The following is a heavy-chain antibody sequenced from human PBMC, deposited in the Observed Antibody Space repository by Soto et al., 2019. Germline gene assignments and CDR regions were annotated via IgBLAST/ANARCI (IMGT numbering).Heavy chain of an antibody. J-gene: IGHJ2*01. CDR3: AQTLGLAVAGPGRFDL. CDR1: GGTFSRYA. Sequence: QVQLVQSGAEVKKYGSSVKVSCKASGGTFSRYAISWVRQAPRQGLEWMGGITHMFGTANYAQKFQGKVTITADESTSTAHMELSSLRSDDTAVYYCAQTLGLAVAGPGRFDLWGRGTLVTVSS. CDR2: ITHMFGTA. D-gene: IGHD6-19*01. V-gene: IGHV1-69*12.